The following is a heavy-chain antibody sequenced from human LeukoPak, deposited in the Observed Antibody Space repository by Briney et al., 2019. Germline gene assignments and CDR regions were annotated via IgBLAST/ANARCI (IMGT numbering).Heavy chain of an antibody. J-gene: IGHJ4*02. CDR1: GFAFSTYA. D-gene: IGHD1-26*01. CDR2: ISGSGAST. Sequence: GGSLRLSCAASGFAFSTYAMSWVRQAPGKGLEWVSVISGSGASTYYADSVKGRFTISRDNSKNTLYLQMNSLRAEDTAIYYCARKADGTYYTFDYWGQGTLVSVSS. V-gene: IGHV3-23*01. CDR3: ARKADGTYYTFDY.